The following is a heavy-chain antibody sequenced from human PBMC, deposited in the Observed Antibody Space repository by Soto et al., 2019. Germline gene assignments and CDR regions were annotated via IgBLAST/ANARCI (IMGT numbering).Heavy chain of an antibody. Sequence: QVQLVQSGAEVKKPESSVKVSCKAPGGTFSTYAISWVRHAPGQGLEWMGGIIPMFGTANYAQRFQDRVTITADESTNTVYMELSSLRSEDKAVYFCASGIQLWLRRINNGYSGWGPGTLVTVSS. D-gene: IGHD5-18*01. J-gene: IGHJ4*02. CDR2: IIPMFGTA. CDR1: GGTFSTYA. CDR3: ASGIQLWLRRINNGYSG. V-gene: IGHV1-69*12.